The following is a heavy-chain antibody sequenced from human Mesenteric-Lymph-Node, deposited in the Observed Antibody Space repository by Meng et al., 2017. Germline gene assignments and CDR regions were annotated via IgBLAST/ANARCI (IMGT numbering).Heavy chain of an antibody. CDR3: ANGPTTVDDLDAFDI. CDR1: GFTVNNYA. D-gene: IGHD4-17*01. Sequence: GGSLRLSCAASGFTVNNYAMTWVRQAPGQGLEWVAAISGSGGSTYYADSVKDRFTISRDNSKNTLYLQMNSLRAADTAVYYCANGPTTVDDLDAFDIWGQGTMVTVSS. CDR2: ISGSGGST. J-gene: IGHJ3*02. V-gene: IGHV3-23*01.